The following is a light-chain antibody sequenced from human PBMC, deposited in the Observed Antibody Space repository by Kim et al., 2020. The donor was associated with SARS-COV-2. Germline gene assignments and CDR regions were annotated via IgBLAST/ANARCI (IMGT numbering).Light chain of an antibody. V-gene: IGKV1-5*01. CDR3: HQYSDYVYS. CDR2: EVS. Sequence: DIQMTQSPSTLSASVGDRVTITCRASQSVSHWLAWYQQKPGKAPKLLIYEVSSLQSGVPPRFSGDGSETEFTLTITNLQPDDFAVYYCHQYSDYVYSFGQGTKLEIK. CDR1: QSVSHW. J-gene: IGKJ2*01.